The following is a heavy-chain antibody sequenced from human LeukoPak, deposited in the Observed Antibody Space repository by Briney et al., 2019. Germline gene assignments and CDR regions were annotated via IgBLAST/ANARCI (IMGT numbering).Heavy chain of an antibody. CDR2: IYYSGST. J-gene: IGHJ4*02. D-gene: IGHD5-24*01. V-gene: IGHV4-59*11. CDR3: ARGRDAYKVGY. CDR1: NGSLSSHY. Sequence: SETLSLTCTVSNGSLSSHYWNWIRQPPGKALEWIGYIYYSGSTYFNPSLKSRVTISVDTSKNQFSLNLSSVTAADTAVYYCARGRDAYKVGYWGQGTLVTVSS.